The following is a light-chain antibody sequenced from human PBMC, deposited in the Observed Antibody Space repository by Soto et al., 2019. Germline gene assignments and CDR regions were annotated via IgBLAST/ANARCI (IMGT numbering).Light chain of an antibody. CDR3: MQGTHWPHS. Sequence: VMTQSPLSLPVTLGQPASISCRSSQSLVFTDGNTYLNWFQQRPGQSPRRLIYKVCNRDTGVQDTCSGSRAGTNFTLEVRRVEAEAVGIYSCMQGTHWPHSFGQGTKLEFK. CDR2: KVC. CDR1: QSLVFTDGNTY. J-gene: IGKJ2*01. V-gene: IGKV2-30*01.